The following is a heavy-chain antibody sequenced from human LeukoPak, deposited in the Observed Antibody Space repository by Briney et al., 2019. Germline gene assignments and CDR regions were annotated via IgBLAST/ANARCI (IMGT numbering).Heavy chain of an antibody. J-gene: IGHJ3*02. V-gene: IGHV3-23*01. CDR2: ISGSGGST. D-gene: IGHD2-2*01. CDR1: GVTFSGYA. CDR3: ARVGYCSSTSCATGAFDI. Sequence: GGSLRLSCAASGVTFSGYAMSWVRGAPGKGLEGVSAISGSGGSTYYADSVKGRFTISRDNSKNTLYLQMNSLRAEDTAVYYCARVGYCSSTSCATGAFDIWGQGTMVTVSS.